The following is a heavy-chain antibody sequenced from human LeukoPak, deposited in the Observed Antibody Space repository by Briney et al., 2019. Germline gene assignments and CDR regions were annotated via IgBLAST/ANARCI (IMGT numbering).Heavy chain of an antibody. CDR2: IYYSGST. Sequence: SETLSLTCTVSGGSISSSSYYWVWIRQPPGKGLEWIGSIYYSGSTYYNPSLKSRVTISVDTSKNQFSLKLSSVTAADTAVYYCARDNSGYDSDAFDIWGQGTMVTVSS. D-gene: IGHD5-12*01. CDR3: ARDNSGYDSDAFDI. CDR1: GGSISSSSYY. J-gene: IGHJ3*02. V-gene: IGHV4-39*07.